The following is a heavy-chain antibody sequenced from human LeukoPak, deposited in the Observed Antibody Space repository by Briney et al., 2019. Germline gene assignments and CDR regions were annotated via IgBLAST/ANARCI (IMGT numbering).Heavy chain of an antibody. D-gene: IGHD6-13*01. CDR3: ARDGIAESFDI. CDR1: GYIFTSYS. CDR2: INAGNGNT. J-gene: IGHJ3*02. Sequence: ASVKVSCKASGYIFTSYSMHWVRQAPGQRLEWMGWINAGNGNTKYSQKFQGRVTITRDTSASTAYMGLSSLRSEDTAVYYCARDGIAESFDIWGQGTMVTVSS. V-gene: IGHV1-3*01.